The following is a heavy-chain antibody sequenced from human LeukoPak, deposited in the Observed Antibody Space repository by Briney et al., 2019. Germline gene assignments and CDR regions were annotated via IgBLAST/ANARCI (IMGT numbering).Heavy chain of an antibody. J-gene: IGHJ4*02. D-gene: IGHD4-23*01. V-gene: IGHV3-23*01. CDR2: INGGGYNT. Sequence: GGSLRLSCAASGLTFSSYAMSWVRQAPGKGLEWVSSINGGGYNTYYADAVKGRFTISRDNSKNTLYLQMNSLRAEDTAIYYCTKEVDGGNSFDYWGQGTLVTVSS. CDR3: TKEVDGGNSFDY. CDR1: GLTFSSYA.